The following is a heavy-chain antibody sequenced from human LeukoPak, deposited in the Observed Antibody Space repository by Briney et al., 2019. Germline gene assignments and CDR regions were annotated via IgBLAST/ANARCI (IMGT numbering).Heavy chain of an antibody. CDR3: ARVSDDSGWNFDY. J-gene: IGHJ4*02. D-gene: IGHD6-19*01. V-gene: IGHV1-3*01. Sequence: ASVKVSCKASGYSFTNYAIHWMRQAPGQRLEWMGWINAANGNRKYSQKFQVRVTITRETSATTAYMELNSLTSEDTAVYYCARVSDDSGWNFDYWGQGTLVTVSS. CDR2: INAANGNR. CDR1: GYSFTNYA.